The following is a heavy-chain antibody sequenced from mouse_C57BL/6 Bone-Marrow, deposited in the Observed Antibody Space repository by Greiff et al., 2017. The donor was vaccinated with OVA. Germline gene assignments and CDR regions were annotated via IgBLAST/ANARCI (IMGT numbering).Heavy chain of an antibody. J-gene: IGHJ1*03. V-gene: IGHV14-4*01. Sequence: VQLKESGAELVRPGASVKLSCTASGFNIKDDYMHWVKQRPEQGLEWIGWIDPENGDTEYASKFQGKATITADTSSNTAYLQLSSLTSEDTAVYYCTTPYNGSSHWYFDVWGTGTTVTVSS. CDR1: GFNIKDDY. D-gene: IGHD1-1*01. CDR2: IDPENGDT. CDR3: TTPYNGSSHWYFDV.